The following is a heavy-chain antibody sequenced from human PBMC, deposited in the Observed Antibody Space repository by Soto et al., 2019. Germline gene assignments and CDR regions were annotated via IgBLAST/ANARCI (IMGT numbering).Heavy chain of an antibody. CDR2: ISGSGGST. V-gene: IGHV3-23*01. CDR3: AKSQSGYSSGWYEFDY. D-gene: IGHD6-19*01. Sequence: PGGSLRLSCAASGFTFSSYAMSWVRQAPGKGLEWVSAISGSGGSTYYADSVKGRFTISRDNSKNTLYLQMNSLRAEDTAVYCCAKSQSGYSSGWYEFDYWGQGTLVTVSS. J-gene: IGHJ4*02. CDR1: GFTFSSYA.